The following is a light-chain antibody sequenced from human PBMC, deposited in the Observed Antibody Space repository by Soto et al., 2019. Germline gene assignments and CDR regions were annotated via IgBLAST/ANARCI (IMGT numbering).Light chain of an antibody. J-gene: IGLJ1*01. CDR3: AAWADILNVDV. CDR2: SNN. V-gene: IGLV1-44*01. Sequence: QSVLTQPPSASGTPGQSVTISCSGSSSNIGSNTVNWYQQLPGTAPKLLIYSNNQRPSGVPDRFSGSKSGTSASLAISGLQSEDEADYYCAAWADILNVDVFGNGKKVTV. CDR1: SSNIGSNT.